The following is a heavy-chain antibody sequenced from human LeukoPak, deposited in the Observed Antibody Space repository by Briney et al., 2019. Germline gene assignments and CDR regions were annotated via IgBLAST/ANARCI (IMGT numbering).Heavy chain of an antibody. CDR2: ISSSSSTI. CDR1: GFTFSSYS. V-gene: IGHV3-48*01. D-gene: IGHD3-3*01. Sequence: GGSLRLSCAASGFTFSSYSMNWVRQAPGKGLEWVSYISSSSSTIYYADSVKGRFTISRDNAKNSLYLQMNSLRAEDTAVYYCARIITIFGVDDLDWFDPWGQGTLVTVSS. CDR3: ARIITIFGVDDLDWFDP. J-gene: IGHJ5*02.